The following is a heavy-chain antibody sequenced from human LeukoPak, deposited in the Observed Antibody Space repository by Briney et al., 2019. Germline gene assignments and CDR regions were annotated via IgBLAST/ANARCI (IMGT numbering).Heavy chain of an antibody. CDR3: ASELQHDAFDI. J-gene: IGHJ3*02. D-gene: IGHD6-13*01. CDR2: VSESGAKT. CDR1: GFTFGTYA. V-gene: IGHV3-23*01. Sequence: GGSLRLSCAASGFTFGTYAMSWVRQAPGKGLEWVSSVSESGAKTYYADSVKGRFTISRDNAEKSLYLQMNSLRAEDTAMYYCASELQHDAFDIWGQGTMLTVSS.